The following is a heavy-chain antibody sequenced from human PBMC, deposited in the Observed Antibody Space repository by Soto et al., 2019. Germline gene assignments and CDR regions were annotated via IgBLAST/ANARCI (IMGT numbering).Heavy chain of an antibody. CDR1: GFTFDDYA. Sequence: GGSLRLSCAASGFTFDDYAMHWVRQAPGKGLEWVSGISWNSGSIGYADSVKGRFTISRDNAKNSLYLQMNSLRAEDTALYYCAKVELRYFDWLSTGIDYWGQGTLVTVSS. CDR3: AKVELRYFDWLSTGIDY. CDR2: ISWNSGSI. V-gene: IGHV3-9*01. D-gene: IGHD3-9*01. J-gene: IGHJ4*02.